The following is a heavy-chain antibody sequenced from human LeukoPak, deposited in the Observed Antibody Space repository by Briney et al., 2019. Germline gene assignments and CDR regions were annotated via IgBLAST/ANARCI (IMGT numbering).Heavy chain of an antibody. Sequence: SETLSLTCTVSGGSISSSSYYWGWIRQPPGKGLECIGSIYYNGRTFYNPSLKSRVTISVDTSKNQISLKVSSVTAADTGVYYCARLLPSTVTTLSHDAFGIWGQGTMVTVSS. V-gene: IGHV4-39*07. CDR2: IYYNGRT. CDR3: ARLLPSTVTTLSHDAFGI. J-gene: IGHJ3*02. CDR1: GGSISSSSYY. D-gene: IGHD4-17*01.